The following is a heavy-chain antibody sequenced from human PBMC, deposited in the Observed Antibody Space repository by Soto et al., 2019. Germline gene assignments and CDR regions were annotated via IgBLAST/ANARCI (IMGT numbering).Heavy chain of an antibody. V-gene: IGHV3-30-3*01. Sequence: GGSLRLSCAASGFTFSSYAMHWVRQAPGKGLEWVAVISYDGSNIYYADSVKGRFTISRDNSKNTLYLQMNTLRAEDTAVYYCARRSEWPVSYYFDYWGQGTLVTVSS. CDR3: ARRSEWPVSYYFDY. D-gene: IGHD3-3*01. CDR2: ISYDGSNI. CDR1: GFTFSSYA. J-gene: IGHJ4*02.